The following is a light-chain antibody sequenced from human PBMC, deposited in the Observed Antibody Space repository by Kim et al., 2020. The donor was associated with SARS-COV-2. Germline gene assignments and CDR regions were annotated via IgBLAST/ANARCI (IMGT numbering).Light chain of an antibody. V-gene: IGKV1-33*01. CDR2: DAS. CDR3: QQYDTLPYS. Sequence: DIQMTQSPSSLSASVGDRVTITCQASQGLSDHLNWYQQKPGKAPNLLIYDASNLETGVPSRFTGSKSGTDFTLTITSLQPEDIATYFCQQYDTLPYSFGQGTKVEI. CDR1: QGLSDH. J-gene: IGKJ2*03.